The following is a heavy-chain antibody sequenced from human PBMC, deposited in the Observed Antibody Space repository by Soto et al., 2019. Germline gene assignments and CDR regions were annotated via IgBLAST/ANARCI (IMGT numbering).Heavy chain of an antibody. V-gene: IGHV3-13*01. CDR1: GFTFSSYD. CDR2: IGTAGDT. J-gene: IGHJ2*01. Sequence: EVQLVESGGGLVQPGGSLRLSCAASGFTFSSYDMHWVRQATGKGLEWVSAIGTAGDTYYPGSVKGRFTISRENAKNSLYLQMNSLRAGHTAVYYCARASIDWYFDLWGRGTLVTVSS. CDR3: ARASIDWYFDL. D-gene: IGHD6-6*01.